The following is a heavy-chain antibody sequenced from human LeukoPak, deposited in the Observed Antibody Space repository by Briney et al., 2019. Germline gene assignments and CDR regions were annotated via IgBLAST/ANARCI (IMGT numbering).Heavy chain of an antibody. Sequence: SETLSLTCTVSGGSISSYYWSWIRQPAGKGLEWIGRIYTSGSTNYNPSLKSRVTMSVDTSKNQFSLKLSSVTVADTAVYYCARARVTYYYGSGSLFDPWGQGTLVTVSS. V-gene: IGHV4-4*07. CDR2: IYTSGST. CDR1: GGSISSYY. CDR3: ARARVTYYYGSGSLFDP. J-gene: IGHJ5*02. D-gene: IGHD3-10*01.